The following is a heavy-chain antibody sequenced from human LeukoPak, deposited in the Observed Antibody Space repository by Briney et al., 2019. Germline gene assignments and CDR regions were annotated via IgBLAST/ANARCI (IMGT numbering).Heavy chain of an antibody. Sequence: GGSLRLSCEASGFTFSSYSMNWVRQAPGKGLEWVSCISRSGNDIYYADSVKGRFTIFRDNAKNSLYLQMNSLRAEDTAVYYCARDETPYYWGQGTLVTVSS. CDR2: ISRSGNDI. CDR1: GFTFSSYS. V-gene: IGHV3-21*01. CDR3: ARDETPYY. J-gene: IGHJ4*02.